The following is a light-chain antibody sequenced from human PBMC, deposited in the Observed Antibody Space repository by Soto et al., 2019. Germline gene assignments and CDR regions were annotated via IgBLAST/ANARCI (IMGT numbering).Light chain of an antibody. V-gene: IGKV1-5*01. CDR3: QQFNSKVWT. J-gene: IGKJ1*01. CDR2: EAS. Sequence: DIQMTQSPSTLSASVGDTVTITCRASQSVSRWLNWYQQKSGKAPRLLIYEASNLEIGVPSRFSGSGSGTEFILTINSQQPADSATYYCQQFNSKVWTFGQGTKVEI. CDR1: QSVSRW.